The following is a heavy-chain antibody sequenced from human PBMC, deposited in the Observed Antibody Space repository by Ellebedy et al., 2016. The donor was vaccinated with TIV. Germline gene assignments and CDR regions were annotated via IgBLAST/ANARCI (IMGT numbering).Heavy chain of an antibody. V-gene: IGHV1-18*01. Sequence: ASVKVSCXASGYTFTSYGVSWVRQAPGQGLEWMGWISAYNGNTNYVERLQGRLTMTTDTSTSTAYMELRSLRSDDTAVYYCARTYYYDSSNYYIQTYDYWGQGTLVTVSS. D-gene: IGHD3-22*01. CDR1: GYTFTSYG. CDR2: ISAYNGNT. CDR3: ARTYYYDSSNYYIQTYDY. J-gene: IGHJ4*02.